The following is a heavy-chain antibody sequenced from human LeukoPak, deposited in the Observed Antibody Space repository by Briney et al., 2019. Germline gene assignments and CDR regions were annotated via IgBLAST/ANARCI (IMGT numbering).Heavy chain of an antibody. V-gene: IGHV3-7*01. CDR3: VTDCGTMNPGGH. Sequence: PGGSLRLSCAASGFTFRNYVIHWVRQAPGKGLEWVANIKQDGSDKYYVDSVKGRFTVSRDNAKNSLYLQMNSLRVEDTAVYYCVTDCGTMNPGGHWGQGTLVTVSS. CDR1: GFTFRNYV. CDR2: IKQDGSDK. J-gene: IGHJ1*01. D-gene: IGHD2-21*01.